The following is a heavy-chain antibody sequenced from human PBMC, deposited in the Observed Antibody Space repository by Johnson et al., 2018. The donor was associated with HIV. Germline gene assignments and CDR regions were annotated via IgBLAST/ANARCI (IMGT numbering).Heavy chain of an antibody. J-gene: IGHJ3*02. CDR2: IYSGGST. D-gene: IGHD2-15*01. CDR3: TTLGYCSGGSCYSGRGFDI. Sequence: VQLVESGGGVVRPGGSLRLSCAASGFTVSRNYMSWVRQAPGKGLEWVSVIYSGGSTYYADAVKGRFTISRDNSKNTLYLQRNSLKTEDTAGYYGTTLGYCSGGSCYSGRGFDIWGQGTMVTVSS. CDR1: GFTVSRNY. V-gene: IGHV3-66*01.